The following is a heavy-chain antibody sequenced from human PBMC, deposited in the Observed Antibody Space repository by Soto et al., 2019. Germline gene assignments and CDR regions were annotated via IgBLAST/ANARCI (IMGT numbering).Heavy chain of an antibody. CDR1: GFTFSSYG. CDR3: AKDSGYWSGGSLYSSGWFDP. V-gene: IGHV3-30*18. D-gene: IGHD2-15*01. CDR2: ISYDGSNT. Sequence: QVQLVESGGGVVQPGRSLRLSCAASGFTFSSYGMHWVRQAPGKGLEWVAFISYDGSNTYYADSVKGRFTISRDNSKNTQYLQMNSLRAEDTAVYYCAKDSGYWSGGSLYSSGWFDPWGQGTLVTVSS. J-gene: IGHJ5*02.